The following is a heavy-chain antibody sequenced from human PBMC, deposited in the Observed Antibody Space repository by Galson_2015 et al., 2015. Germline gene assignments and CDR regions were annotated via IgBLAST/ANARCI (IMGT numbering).Heavy chain of an antibody. CDR1: GYTFTSYG. V-gene: IGHV1-18*01. CDR3: ATGPFCSSTSCYGAFDI. CDR2: ISAYNGNT. Sequence: SVKVSCKASGYTFTSYGISWVRQAPGQGLEWMGWISAYNGNTNYAQKLQGRVTMTTDTSTSTAYMELRSLRSDDTAVYYCATGPFCSSTSCYGAFDIWGQGTMVTVSS. D-gene: IGHD2-2*01. J-gene: IGHJ3*02.